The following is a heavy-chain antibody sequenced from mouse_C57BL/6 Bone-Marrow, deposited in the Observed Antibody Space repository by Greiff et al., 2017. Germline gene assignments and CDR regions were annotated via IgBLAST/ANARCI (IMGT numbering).Heavy chain of an antibody. D-gene: IGHD2-1*01. J-gene: IGHJ1*03. Sequence: VKLMESGAELVRPGTSVKVSCKASGYAFTNYLIEWVKQRPGQGLEWIGVINPGSGGTNYNEKFKGKATLTADKSSSTAYMQLSSLTSADSAVYFCARWEGYGNYRYFDVWGTGTTVTVAS. CDR1: GYAFTNYL. V-gene: IGHV1-54*01. CDR3: ARWEGYGNYRYFDV. CDR2: INPGSGGT.